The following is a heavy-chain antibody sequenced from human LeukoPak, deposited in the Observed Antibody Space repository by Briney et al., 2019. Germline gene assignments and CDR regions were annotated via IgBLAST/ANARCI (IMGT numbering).Heavy chain of an antibody. CDR3: ATARVDSSSWLDY. J-gene: IGHJ4*02. Sequence: GGSLRLSCAASGFTFSNAWMSWVCQAPGKGLEWVGRIKSKTDGGTTDYAAPVRGRFTISRDDSKNTLYLQMNSLKTEDTAVYYCATARVDSSSWLDYWGQGTLVTVSS. V-gene: IGHV3-15*01. CDR1: GFTFSNAW. CDR2: IKSKTDGGTT. D-gene: IGHD6-13*01.